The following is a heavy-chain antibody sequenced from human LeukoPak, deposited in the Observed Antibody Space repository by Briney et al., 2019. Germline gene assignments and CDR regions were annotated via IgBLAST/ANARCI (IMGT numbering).Heavy chain of an antibody. D-gene: IGHD3-3*01. CDR3: AGGTIFGVVITAFDI. V-gene: IGHV1-69*05. Sequence: SVKVSCKASGGTFSSYAISWVRQAPGQGLEWMGGIISIFGTANYAQKFQGRVTITTDESTSTAYMELSSLRSEDTAVYYCAGGTIFGVVITAFDIWGQGTMVTVSS. CDR2: IISIFGTA. CDR1: GGTFSSYA. J-gene: IGHJ3*02.